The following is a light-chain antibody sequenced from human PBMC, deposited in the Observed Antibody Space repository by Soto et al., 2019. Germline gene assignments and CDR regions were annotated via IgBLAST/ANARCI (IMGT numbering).Light chain of an antibody. CDR1: QSVRNY. J-gene: IGKJ4*01. Sequence: EIVLTQSPATLSLSPGERATLSCRASQSVRNYLAWYQQKPGQAPRLLIYDASNRATGIPARFSGSGSGTDFTLTISSLQSEDFAVYYCQQYNNWPPLTFGGGTKVDIK. CDR3: QQYNNWPPLT. CDR2: DAS. V-gene: IGKV3-11*01.